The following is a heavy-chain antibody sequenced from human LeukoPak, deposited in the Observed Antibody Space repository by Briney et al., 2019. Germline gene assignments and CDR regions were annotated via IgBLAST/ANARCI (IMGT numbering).Heavy chain of an antibody. CDR2: IYHSGST. V-gene: IGHV4-38-2*02. CDR1: GYSISSGYY. J-gene: IGHJ5*02. CDR3: AAVQTWYSSSWYNWFDP. Sequence: SETLSLTCTVSGYSISSGYYWGWIRQPPGKGLEWIGSIYHSGSTYYNPSLKSRVTISVDTSKNQFSLKLSSVTAVDTAVYYCAAVQTWYSSSWYNWFDPWAREPWSPSPQ. D-gene: IGHD6-13*01.